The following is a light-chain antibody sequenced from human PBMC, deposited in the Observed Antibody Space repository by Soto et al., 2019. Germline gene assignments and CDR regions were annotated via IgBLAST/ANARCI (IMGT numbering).Light chain of an antibody. V-gene: IGLV7-43*01. CDR3: LLLDGGGLV. CDR2: STD. Sequence: QAVVTQEPSLTVSPGGTVTLTCASSTGAVTSGHYPNWFQQKPGQTPRPLIYSTDNKHSWTPARFSGSLLGDKAALTLSGAQPEDEAEYYCLLLDGGGLVFGGGTKLTVL. J-gene: IGLJ2*01. CDR1: TGAVTSGHY.